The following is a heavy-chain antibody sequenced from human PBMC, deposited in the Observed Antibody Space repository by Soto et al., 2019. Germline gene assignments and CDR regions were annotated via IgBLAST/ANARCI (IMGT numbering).Heavy chain of an antibody. CDR3: AKGGGGDSAIDY. V-gene: IGHV3-30*18. D-gene: IGHD2-21*02. CDR1: GFTFSSYG. CDR2: ISYDGRNK. Sequence: QVQLVESGGGVVQPGRSLRLSCAASGFTFSSYGMHWVRQAPGKGLEWVAVISYDGRNKYYADSVKGRFTISRDNSKNTLYLRMNSLRAEDTAVYYCAKGGGGDSAIDYWGQGTLVTFSS. J-gene: IGHJ4*02.